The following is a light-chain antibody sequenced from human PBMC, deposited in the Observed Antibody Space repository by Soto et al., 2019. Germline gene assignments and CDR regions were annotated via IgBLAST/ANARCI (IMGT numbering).Light chain of an antibody. Sequence: DIQMTQSPSTLSGSVGDRVTITCRASQTISSWLAWYQQKPGKAPKLLIYKASTLKSGVPSRFSGSGSGTEFTLTISSLQPDDFANYDCQHSNSYSEAFGQGNKVELK. J-gene: IGKJ1*01. CDR3: QHSNSYSEA. CDR2: KAS. V-gene: IGKV1-5*03. CDR1: QTISSW.